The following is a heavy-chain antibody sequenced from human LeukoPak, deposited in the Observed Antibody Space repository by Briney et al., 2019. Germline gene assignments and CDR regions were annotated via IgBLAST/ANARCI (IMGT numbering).Heavy chain of an antibody. CDR3: ARDKRVLSYYYGMDV. CDR1: GFTFSDND. Sequence: GGSLRLSCAASGFTFSDNDMDWVRQAPGKGLEWVGRTRIKANSYTTEYAASVKGRFTISRDDSKNSLYLQMNSLKTEDTAVYYCARDKRVLSYYYGMDVWGKGTTVTVSS. D-gene: IGHD2-8*01. CDR2: TRIKANSYTT. J-gene: IGHJ6*04. V-gene: IGHV3-72*01.